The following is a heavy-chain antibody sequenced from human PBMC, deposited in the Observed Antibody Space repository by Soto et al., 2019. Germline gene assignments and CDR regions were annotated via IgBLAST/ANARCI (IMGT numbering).Heavy chain of an antibody. CDR2: IGTAGDT. D-gene: IGHD4-17*01. CDR1: GFTFSSYD. J-gene: IGHJ6*02. CDR3: ARSTTLYYYYGTDV. V-gene: IGHV3-13*01. Sequence: GGSLRLSCAASGFTFSSYDMHWVRQATGKGLEWVSAIGTAGDTYYPGSVKGRFTISRENAKNSLYLQMNSLRAEDTAVYYCARSTTLYYYYGTDVWGQGTTVTVSS.